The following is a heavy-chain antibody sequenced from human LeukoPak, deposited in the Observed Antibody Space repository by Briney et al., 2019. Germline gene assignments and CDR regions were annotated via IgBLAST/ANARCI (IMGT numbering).Heavy chain of an antibody. V-gene: IGHV4-59*01. CDR2: IYYSGST. J-gene: IGHJ6*03. CDR1: GGSISSYY. CDR3: ARSFYCSGGSCYSYYYYYYMDV. D-gene: IGHD2-15*01. Sequence: SETLSLTCTVSGGSISSYYWRWIRQPPAKGLEWIGYIYYSGSTNYNPSLKSRVTISVDTSKNQFSLKLSSVTAADTAVYYCARSFYCSGGSCYSYYYYYYMDVWGKGTTVTVSS.